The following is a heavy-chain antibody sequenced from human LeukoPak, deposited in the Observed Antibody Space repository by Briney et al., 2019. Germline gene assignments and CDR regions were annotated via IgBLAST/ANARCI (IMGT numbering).Heavy chain of an antibody. D-gene: IGHD3-9*01. CDR1: GFPFSSYS. J-gene: IGHJ4*02. CDR3: AREAHYYDILTGYYGGNTQDY. Sequence: GGSLRLSCAASGFPFSSYSMNWVRQAPGKGLEWVSSISSSSSYIYYADSVKGRFTISRDNAKNSLYLQMNSLRAEDTAVYYCAREAHYYDILTGYYGGNTQDYWGQGTLVTVSS. V-gene: IGHV3-21*01. CDR2: ISSSSSYI.